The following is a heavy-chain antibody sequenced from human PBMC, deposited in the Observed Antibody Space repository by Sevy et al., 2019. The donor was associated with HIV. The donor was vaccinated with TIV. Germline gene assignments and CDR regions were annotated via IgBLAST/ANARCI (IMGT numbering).Heavy chain of an antibody. CDR2: INSDGSST. J-gene: IGHJ4*02. CDR3: AREDQAAAEPFDY. Sequence: GGSLRLSCAASGFTLSSYWMHWVRQAPGKGLVWVSRINSDGSSTSYADSVKGRFTISRDNAKNTLYLQMNSLRAEDTAVYYCAREDQAAAEPFDYWGQGTLVTVSS. CDR1: GFTLSSYW. D-gene: IGHD6-13*01. V-gene: IGHV3-74*01.